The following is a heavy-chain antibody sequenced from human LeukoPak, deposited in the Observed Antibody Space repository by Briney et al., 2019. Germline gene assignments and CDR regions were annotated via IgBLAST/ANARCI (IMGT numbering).Heavy chain of an antibody. V-gene: IGHV1-18*04. D-gene: IGHD3-22*01. J-gene: IGHJ3*02. CDR1: GNTFTGYY. CDR3: ATSLGSYDSSGSRWDAFDI. Sequence: GASVKVSCKASGNTFTGYYMHWVRQAPGQGLEWMGWISAYNGNTNYAQKLQGRVTMTTDTSTSTAYMELRSLRSDDTAVYYCATSLGSYDSSGSRWDAFDIWGQGTMVTVSS. CDR2: ISAYNGNT.